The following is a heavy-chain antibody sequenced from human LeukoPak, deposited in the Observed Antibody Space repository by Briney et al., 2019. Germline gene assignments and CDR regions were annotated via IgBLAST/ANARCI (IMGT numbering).Heavy chain of an antibody. D-gene: IGHD2-2*01. V-gene: IGHV1-46*01. CDR1: GYTFTSYY. CDR3: ARAPTPRTHIVVVPGGWFDP. Sequence: ASVKVSCKASGYTFTSYYMHWVRQAPGQGLEWMGIINPSGGSTSYAQKFQGRVTMTRDTSTSTVYVELSSLRSEDTAVYYCARAPTPRTHIVVVPGGWFDPWGQGTLVTVSS. CDR2: INPSGGST. J-gene: IGHJ5*02.